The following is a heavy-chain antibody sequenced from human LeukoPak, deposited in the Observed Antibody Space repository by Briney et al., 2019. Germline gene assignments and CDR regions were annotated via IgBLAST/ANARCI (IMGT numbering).Heavy chain of an antibody. J-gene: IGHJ5*02. CDR3: AKDGYYYDSSGYYQS. CDR1: GFTFSNYA. CDR2: VSGSGGST. D-gene: IGHD3-22*01. V-gene: IGHV3-23*01. Sequence: PGGSLRLSCAASGFTFSNYAMSWVRQPPGKGLEWVSSVSGSGGSTYYADSVKGRFTISRDNSKNTLYMQMNSLRAEDTAVYYCAKDGYYYDSSGYYQSWGQGTLVTVSS.